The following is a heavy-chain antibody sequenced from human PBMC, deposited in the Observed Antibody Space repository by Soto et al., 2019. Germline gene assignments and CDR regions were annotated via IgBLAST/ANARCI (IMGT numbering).Heavy chain of an antibody. CDR2: INWNSGSI. D-gene: IGHD3-10*01. CDR1: GFTFDDYA. CDR3: AKDRGSGSYAANYYYYGMDV. J-gene: IGHJ6*02. Sequence: EEQLVESGGGLVQPGRSLRLSCAASGFTFDDYAMHWVRQAPGKGLEWVSGINWNSGSIGYADSVKGRFTISRDNAKTSLYLHMNSLRAEDTAVYYCAKDRGSGSYAANYYYYGMDVWGQGTTVTVSS. V-gene: IGHV3-9*01.